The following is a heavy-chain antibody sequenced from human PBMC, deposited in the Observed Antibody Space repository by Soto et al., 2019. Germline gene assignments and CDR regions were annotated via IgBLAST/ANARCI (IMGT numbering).Heavy chain of an antibody. CDR2: IYYSGST. Sequence: QVQLQESGPGLVKPSETLSLTCTVSGGSISSYYWSWIRQPPGKGLEWIGYIYYSGSTNYNPSLKSRVTISVDTSKNQFSLKLSSVTAADTAVYYCARALYGDIRVGAYYMDVWGKGTTVTVSS. V-gene: IGHV4-59*08. CDR3: ARALYGDIRVGAYYMDV. J-gene: IGHJ6*03. D-gene: IGHD4-17*01. CDR1: GGSISSYY.